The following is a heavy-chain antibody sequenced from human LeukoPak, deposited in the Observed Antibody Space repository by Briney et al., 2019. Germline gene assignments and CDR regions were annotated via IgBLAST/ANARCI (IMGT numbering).Heavy chain of an antibody. D-gene: IGHD3-10*01. CDR2: NSVSGSHI. CDR1: GFIFSAYG. J-gene: IGHJ5*02. V-gene: IGHV3-21*01. Sequence: GGSLRLSCAASGFIFSAYGMNWVRLAPGTGLEWVAFNSVSGSHIDYADSVKGRFTISRDDAKNSLYLQMSALRAEDTAVYYCARVGYGSGSYPWFDPWGQGTLVTVSS. CDR3: ARVGYGSGSYPWFDP.